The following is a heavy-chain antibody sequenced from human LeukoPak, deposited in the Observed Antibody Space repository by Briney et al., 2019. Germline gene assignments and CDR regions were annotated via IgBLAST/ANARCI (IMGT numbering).Heavy chain of an antibody. Sequence: ASVKVSCKVSGYTLTELSMHWVRQAPGKGLEWVGGFDPEDGETIYAQKFQGRVTMTEDTSTDTAYMELSSLRSEDTAVYYCATDLRWSYGFSFQHWGQGTLVTVSS. CDR3: ATDLRWSYGFSFQH. CDR2: FDPEDGET. J-gene: IGHJ1*01. V-gene: IGHV1-24*01. CDR1: GYTLTELS. D-gene: IGHD5-18*01.